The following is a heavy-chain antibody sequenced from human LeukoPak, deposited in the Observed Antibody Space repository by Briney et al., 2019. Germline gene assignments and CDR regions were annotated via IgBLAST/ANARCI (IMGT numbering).Heavy chain of an antibody. CDR2: IIDSGTT. Sequence: SETLSLTPAVPGEPFSGYFWSWICQSSGKGLERIGEIIDSGTTHYNPSLNRRATISEQTSMNEFYLNLNSVTDAPTTVHYCTRRYYYNLGSFPFDFWGQGTLVTVSS. CDR1: GEPFSGYF. D-gene: IGHD3-10*01. CDR3: TRRYYYNLGSFPFDF. V-gene: IGHV4-34*12. J-gene: IGHJ4*02.